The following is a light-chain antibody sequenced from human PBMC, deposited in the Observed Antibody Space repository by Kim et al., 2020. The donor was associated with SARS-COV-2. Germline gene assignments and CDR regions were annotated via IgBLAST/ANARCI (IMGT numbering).Light chain of an antibody. CDR3: QQYFRSPRT. CDR2: GAS. CDR1: QSISSSY. V-gene: IGKV3-20*01. J-gene: IGKJ1*01. Sequence: EIVLTQSPGTLSLSPGERATLSCRASQSISSSYLAWYQQKPGQAPRLLIYGASSRATGIPDRFSGRGSGTDFTLTISRLEPVDFAVYFCQQYFRSPRTFGQGTKVDIK.